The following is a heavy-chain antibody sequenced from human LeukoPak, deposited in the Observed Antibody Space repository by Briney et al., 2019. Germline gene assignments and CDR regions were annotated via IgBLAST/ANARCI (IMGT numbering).Heavy chain of an antibody. Sequence: ETLSLTCAVYGGSFSGYYWSWIRQPPGKGLEWIGEINHSGSTNYNPSLKSRVTISVDTSKNQFSLKLSSVTAADTAVYYCASRYRGSGYYPYYFDYWGQGTLVTVSS. V-gene: IGHV4-34*01. D-gene: IGHD3-22*01. CDR2: INHSGST. CDR3: ASRYRGSGYYPYYFDY. CDR1: GGSFSGYY. J-gene: IGHJ4*02.